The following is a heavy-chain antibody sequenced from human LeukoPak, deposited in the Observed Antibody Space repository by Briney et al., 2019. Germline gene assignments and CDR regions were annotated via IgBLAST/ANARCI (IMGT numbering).Heavy chain of an antibody. V-gene: IGHV5-51*01. D-gene: IGHD3-22*01. Sequence: GESLKISCKASSYNFRNYWIGWVRQMPGKGLEWVGNIQPGNPEIRYSPSFQGQVTLSADKSISTAYLQWSSLKASDTAMYYCARRHYYYDRSGFYYYFDTWGQGTQVTVTS. J-gene: IGHJ4*02. CDR2: IQPGNPEI. CDR1: SYNFRNYW. CDR3: ARRHYYYDRSGFYYYFDT.